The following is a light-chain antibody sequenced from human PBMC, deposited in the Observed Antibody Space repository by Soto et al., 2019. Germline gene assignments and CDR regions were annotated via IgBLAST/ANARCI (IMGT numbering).Light chain of an antibody. CDR3: QQYNSYSLT. CDR2: GAS. CDR1: QSVTSR. Sequence: DIQMTQSPSTLSASVGDRVTITCWASQSVTSRLAWYQQQPGKAPKLLIYGASNLESGVPSRFSGSGSGTEFTLTISSLQPDDFATYYCQQYNSYSLTFGGGTTVEIK. V-gene: IGKV1-5*01. J-gene: IGKJ4*01.